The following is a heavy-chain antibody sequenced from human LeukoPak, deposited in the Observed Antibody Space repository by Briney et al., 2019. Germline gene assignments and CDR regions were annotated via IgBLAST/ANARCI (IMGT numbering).Heavy chain of an antibody. CDR3: ARGSRKYSSSPNDLDY. D-gene: IGHD6-13*01. J-gene: IGHJ4*02. CDR2: ISWNSGNI. V-gene: IGHV3-9*01. CDR1: GFTFDDYA. Sequence: GGSLRLSCAASGFTFDDYAMHWVRQAPGKGLEWVSGISWNSGNIGYADSVKGRFTISRDNAKNSLDLQMNSLRAEDTAVYYCARGSRKYSSSPNDLDYWGQGTLVTVSS.